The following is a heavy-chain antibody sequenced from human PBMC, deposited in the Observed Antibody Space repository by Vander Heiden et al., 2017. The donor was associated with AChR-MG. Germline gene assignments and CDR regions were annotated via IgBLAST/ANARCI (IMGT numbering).Heavy chain of an antibody. J-gene: IGHJ4*02. D-gene: IGHD3-9*01. V-gene: IGHV4-59*01. CDR2: IYYSGST. Sequence: QVQLQESGPGLVKPSETLSLTCTVPGGSISSYYWSWIRQPPGKGLEWIGYIYYSGSTNYNPSLKSRVTISVDTSKNQFSLKLSSVTAADTAVYYCARGGRYFDWLLPDYWGQGTLVTVSS. CDR3: ARGGRYFDWLLPDY. CDR1: GGSISSYY.